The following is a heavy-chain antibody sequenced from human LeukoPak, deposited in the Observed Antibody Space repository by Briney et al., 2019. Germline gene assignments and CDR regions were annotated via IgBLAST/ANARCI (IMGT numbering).Heavy chain of an antibody. CDR2: IYHSGST. Sequence: SETLSLTCTVSGGSISSSSYYWGWIRQPPGKGLEWIGYIYHSGSTYYNPSLKSRVTISVDRSKNQFSLKLSSVTAADTAVYYCARSKIVVVPAAIPYNWFDPWGQGTLVTVSS. V-gene: IGHV4-30-2*01. J-gene: IGHJ5*02. CDR3: ARSKIVVVPAAIPYNWFDP. CDR1: GGSISSSSYY. D-gene: IGHD2-2*02.